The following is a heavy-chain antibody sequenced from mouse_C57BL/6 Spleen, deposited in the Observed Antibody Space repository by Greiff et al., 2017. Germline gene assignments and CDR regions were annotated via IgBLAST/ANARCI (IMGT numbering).Heavy chain of an antibody. D-gene: IGHD2-12*01. CDR1: GYTFTSYW. Sequence: VQLQQPGAELVKPGASVKLSCKASGYTFTSYWMHWVKQRPGQGLEWIGMIHPNSGSTNYNEKFKSKATLTVDKSSSTAYMQLSSLTSEDSAVYYCARSLSYDDAMDYWGQGTSVTVSS. CDR3: ARSLSYDDAMDY. V-gene: IGHV1-64*01. J-gene: IGHJ4*01. CDR2: IHPNSGST.